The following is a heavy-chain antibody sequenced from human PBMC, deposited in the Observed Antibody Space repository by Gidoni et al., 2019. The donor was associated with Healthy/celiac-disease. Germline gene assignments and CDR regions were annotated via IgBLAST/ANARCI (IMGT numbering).Heavy chain of an antibody. D-gene: IGHD2-15*01. J-gene: IGHJ4*02. Sequence: EVQLVESGGGLVQPGRSLRLPCAASGFTFDDYAMHWVRQAPGKGLEWVSGISGNSGSIGYADSVKGRFTISRENAKNSLYLQMNSLRAEDTALYYCAKDSLVVVAEGYFDYWGQGTLVTVSS. CDR3: AKDSLVVVAEGYFDY. CDR1: GFTFDDYA. V-gene: IGHV3-9*01. CDR2: ISGNSGSI.